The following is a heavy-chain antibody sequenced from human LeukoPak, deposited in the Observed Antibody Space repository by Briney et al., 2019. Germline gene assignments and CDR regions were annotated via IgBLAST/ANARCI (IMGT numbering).Heavy chain of an antibody. Sequence: SETLSLTCTVSGGSISSGDYYWSWIRQPPGKGLEWIGYIYYSGNTYYNPSLKSRVTISVDTSKNQFSLKLSSVTAADTAVYYCARGPYIAARQNDAFDIWGQGTMVTVSS. CDR3: ARGPYIAARQNDAFDI. V-gene: IGHV4-30-4*01. J-gene: IGHJ3*02. D-gene: IGHD6-6*01. CDR1: GGSISSGDYY. CDR2: IYYSGNT.